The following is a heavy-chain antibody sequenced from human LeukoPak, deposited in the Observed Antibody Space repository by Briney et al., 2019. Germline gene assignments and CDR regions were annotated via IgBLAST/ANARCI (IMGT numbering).Heavy chain of an antibody. J-gene: IGHJ6*02. CDR3: ASRTGYYNYYDMDV. D-gene: IGHD3/OR15-3a*01. Sequence: PGGSPRLSCAASGFTFSSYWTHWVRQDPRKGLVSVSHINSDGSSTIYAGFVKGRFTISRDNDKNTLYLQMNSLRAEDTAVYYCASRTGYYNYYDMDVWGQGTTVTVSS. CDR2: INSDGSST. V-gene: IGHV3-74*01. CDR1: GFTFSSYW.